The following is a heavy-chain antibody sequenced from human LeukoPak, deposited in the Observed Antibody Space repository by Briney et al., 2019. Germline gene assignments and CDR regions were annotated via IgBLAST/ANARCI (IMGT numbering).Heavy chain of an antibody. Sequence: ASVKVSCKASGGTFSSYAISWVRQAPGQGLEWMGGIIPIFGTANYAQKFQGRVTITADESTSTAYMELSSLRSEDTAVYYCARVGYSYGRGDYWGQGTLVTVSS. CDR1: GGTFSSYA. CDR2: IIPIFGTA. CDR3: ARVGYSYGRGDY. V-gene: IGHV1-69*13. J-gene: IGHJ4*02. D-gene: IGHD5-18*01.